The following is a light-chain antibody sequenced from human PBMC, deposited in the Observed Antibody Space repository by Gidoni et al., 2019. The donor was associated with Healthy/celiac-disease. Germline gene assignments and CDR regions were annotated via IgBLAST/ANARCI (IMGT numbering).Light chain of an antibody. CDR1: SSDVGGYNY. CDR2: EVS. V-gene: IGLV2-14*01. Sequence: QSALTQPASVSGSPVQSITISCTGTSSDVGGYNYVSWYQQHPGKAPKLMIYEVSNRPSGVPDRFSGSKSGNTASLTISGLQAEDEADYYCSSYTSSSTLRVFGGGTKLTVL. CDR3: SSYTSSSTLRV. J-gene: IGLJ3*02.